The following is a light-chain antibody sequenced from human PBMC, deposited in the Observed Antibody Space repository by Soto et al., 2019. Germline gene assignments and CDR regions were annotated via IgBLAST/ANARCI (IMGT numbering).Light chain of an antibody. CDR2: YVT. V-gene: IGLV2-11*01. Sequence: QSVLTQPRSVSGSPGQSGTISCTGTSSDLVSWYQQYPGRAPKLIIYYVTQRPSGVPDRFSGSKSGNTASLTISGLQAEDEADYYCCSSPGSITWVFGGGTKVTVL. J-gene: IGLJ3*02. CDR3: CSSPGSITWV. CDR1: SSDLV.